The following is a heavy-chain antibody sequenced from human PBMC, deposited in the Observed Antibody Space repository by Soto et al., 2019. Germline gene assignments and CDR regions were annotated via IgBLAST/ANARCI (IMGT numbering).Heavy chain of an antibody. Sequence: QVPLQQWGAGLLKPSETLSLTCAVYGGSFSGYHWSWIRQPPGKGLEWIGEINHSGSTNYNPSLTSRVTISVDTSKNQFSLKLSSVTAADTAVYYCARGMAVAGHYFDSWGQGTLVTVSS. D-gene: IGHD6-19*01. CDR1: GGSFSGYH. CDR3: ARGMAVAGHYFDS. CDR2: INHSGST. J-gene: IGHJ4*02. V-gene: IGHV4-34*01.